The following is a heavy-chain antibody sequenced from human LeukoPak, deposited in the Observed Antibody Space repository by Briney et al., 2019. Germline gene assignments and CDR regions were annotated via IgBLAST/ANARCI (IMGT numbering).Heavy chain of an antibody. J-gene: IGHJ6*02. CDR3: ARELYYYDSSGNGDRDYYYYYGMDV. V-gene: IGHV3-21*04. CDR1: GFSFSTYS. Sequence: KSWESLRLSCAASGFSFSTYSMNWIRHAPHKGQDLVSFVSRSSSHISFANSVKGRFTISRHNSKNTLYLQMNSLRAEDTAVYYCARELYYYDSSGNGDRDYYYYYGMDVWGQGTTVTVSS. D-gene: IGHD3-22*01. CDR2: VSRSSSHI.